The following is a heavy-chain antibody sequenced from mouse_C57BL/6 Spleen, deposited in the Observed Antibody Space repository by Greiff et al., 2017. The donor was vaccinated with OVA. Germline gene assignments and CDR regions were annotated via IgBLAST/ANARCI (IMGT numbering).Heavy chain of an antibody. CDR3: ARMVDGNPLAY. D-gene: IGHD2-1*01. CDR1: GFSLTSYG. CDR2: IWSGGST. J-gene: IGHJ3*01. V-gene: IGHV2-2*01. Sequence: QVQLQQSGPGLVQPSQSLSITCTASGFSLTSYGVHWVRQSPGKGLEWLGVIWSGGSTDYNAAFISRLSISKDNSTSQVFFKMNSLQADDTAIYYCARMVDGNPLAYWGQGTLVTVSA.